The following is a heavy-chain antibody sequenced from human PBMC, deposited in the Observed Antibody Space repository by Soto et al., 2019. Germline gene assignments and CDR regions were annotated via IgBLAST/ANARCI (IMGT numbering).Heavy chain of an antibody. CDR2: IKQDGSEK. Sequence: PGWSLRLSCSASGFTFSNYWMSWVRQAPGKGLEWVANIKQDGSEKYYVDSVKGRFTISRDNAKNSLYLQMNSLRAEDKAVYYFARDDTGSVYVSDDYGMDLWGQGTTITLSS. CDR3: ARDDTGSVYVSDDYGMDL. D-gene: IGHD1-26*01. J-gene: IGHJ6*02. CDR1: GFTFSNYW. V-gene: IGHV3-7*03.